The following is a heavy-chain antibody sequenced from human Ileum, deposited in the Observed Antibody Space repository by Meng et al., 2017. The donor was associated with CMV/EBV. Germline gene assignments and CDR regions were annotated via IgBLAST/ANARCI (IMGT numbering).Heavy chain of an antibody. CDR2: IRNDGSYK. V-gene: IGHV3-30*02. CDR1: GFTFSSYG. Sequence: QVQLVGSGGGVVQAGGSLRLSCAASGFTFSSYGMHWVRQAPGKGLEWVAIIRNDGSYKYYADSVKGRFTISRDNSKNTLYLQMNSLEPEDTAVYYCVRINYLDHWGQGTLVTVSS. J-gene: IGHJ4*02. CDR3: VRINYLDH.